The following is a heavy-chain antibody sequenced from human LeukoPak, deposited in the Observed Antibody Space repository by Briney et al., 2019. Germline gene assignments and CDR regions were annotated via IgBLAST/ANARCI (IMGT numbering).Heavy chain of an antibody. J-gene: IGHJ4*02. CDR3: ARDIVGGTEWELLLGNDY. CDR2: ISSSSSYI. Sequence: GGPLRLSCAPSGFTLRSYRMNWVRQPPGKGREWVSSISSSSSYIYYADSVKGRFTISRDNAKNSLYLQMNSLRAEDTAVYYCARDIVGGTEWELLLGNDYWGQGTLVTVSS. D-gene: IGHD1-26*01. V-gene: IGHV3-21*01. CDR1: GFTLRSYR.